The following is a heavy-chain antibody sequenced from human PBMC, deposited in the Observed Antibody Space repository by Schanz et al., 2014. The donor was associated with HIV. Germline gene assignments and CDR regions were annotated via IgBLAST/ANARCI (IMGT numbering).Heavy chain of an antibody. Sequence: QVQLVESGGGVVQPGRSLRLSCAASGFTFIRDGMHWVRQAPGKGLEWVALISYDGNDKYYADSVKGRFTVSRDNSKNTLYLQMNNLRAEDTAVYFCAKASVTDYCDYWGQGTLVTVSP. J-gene: IGHJ4*02. CDR2: ISYDGNDK. D-gene: IGHD4-17*01. CDR3: AKASVTDYCDY. V-gene: IGHV3-30*18. CDR1: GFTFIRDG.